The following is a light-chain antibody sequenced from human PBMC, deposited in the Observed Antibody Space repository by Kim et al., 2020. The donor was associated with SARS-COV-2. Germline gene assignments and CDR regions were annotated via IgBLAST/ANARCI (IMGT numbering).Light chain of an antibody. Sequence: SSELTQDPAVSVALGQTVRITCQGDSLRSYYASWYQQKPGPAPVLVIYGKNNRPSGIPDRFSGSSSGNTASLTITGAQAEDEADYYCNSRDSSGNHWLFGGGTQLTVL. CDR3: NSRDSSGNHWL. CDR1: SLRSYY. V-gene: IGLV3-19*01. CDR2: GKN. J-gene: IGLJ3*02.